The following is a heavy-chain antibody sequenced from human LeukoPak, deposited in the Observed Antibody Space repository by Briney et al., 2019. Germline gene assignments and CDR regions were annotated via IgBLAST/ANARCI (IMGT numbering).Heavy chain of an antibody. CDR3: AKIIGGTIYPFAY. CDR1: GFTFSSYA. V-gene: IGHV3-23*01. CDR2: ISGST. Sequence: QAGGSLRLSCAASGFTFSSYAMSWVRQAPGKGLEWVSGISGSTYYAESVKGRFTISRDTSKNSLFLQMNSLRAEDTAVYYCAKIIGGTIYPFAYWGQGTLVTVSS. J-gene: IGHJ4*02. D-gene: IGHD1-1*01.